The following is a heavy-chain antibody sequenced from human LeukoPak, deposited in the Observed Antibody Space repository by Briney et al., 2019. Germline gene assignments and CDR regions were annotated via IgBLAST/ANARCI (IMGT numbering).Heavy chain of an antibody. J-gene: IGHJ6*03. V-gene: IGHV4-61*02. Sequence: SQTLSLTCTVSGGSISSGSYYWSWIRQPAGKGLEWIGRIYTSGSTNYNPSLKSRVTISVDTSKNQFSLKLSSVTAADTAVYYCARGAMDVWGKGTTVTVSS. CDR2: IYTSGST. CDR3: ARGAMDV. CDR1: GGSISSGSYY.